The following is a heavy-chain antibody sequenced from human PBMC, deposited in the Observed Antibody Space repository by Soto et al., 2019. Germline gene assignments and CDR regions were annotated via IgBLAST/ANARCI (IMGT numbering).Heavy chain of an antibody. CDR2: INPSGGST. Sequence: ASVKVSCKASGYTFTSYYMHWVRQAPGQGLEWMGIINPSGGSTSYAQKFQGRVTMTRDTSTSTVYMELSSLRSEDTAVYYRARVRRSGNWFDPWGQGTLVTVSS. CDR3: ARVRRSGNWFDP. CDR1: GYTFTSYY. V-gene: IGHV1-46*01. J-gene: IGHJ5*02.